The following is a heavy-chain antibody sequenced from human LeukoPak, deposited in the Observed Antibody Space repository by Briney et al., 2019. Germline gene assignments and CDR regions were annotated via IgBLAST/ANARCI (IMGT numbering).Heavy chain of an antibody. J-gene: IGHJ4*02. Sequence: PGGSLRLSCAASGFTFSSYRMNWVRQAPGKGLEWVSYISSSSSTIYYADSVKGRFTISRDNAKNSLYLQMNSLRDEDTAVYYCARTKRSYGGKDFDYWGQGTLVTVSS. CDR2: ISSSSSTI. CDR3: ARTKRSYGGKDFDY. D-gene: IGHD4-23*01. V-gene: IGHV3-48*02. CDR1: GFTFSSYR.